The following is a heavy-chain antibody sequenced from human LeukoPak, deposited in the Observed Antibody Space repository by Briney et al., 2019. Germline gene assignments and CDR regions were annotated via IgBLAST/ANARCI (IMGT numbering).Heavy chain of an antibody. CDR1: GYTFTSYA. Sequence: ASVKVSCKASGYTFTSYAMNWVRQAPGQGLEWMGWINTNTGNPTYAQGFTGRFVFSLDTSVSTAYLQISSLKAEDTAVYYCARRPGYSSSWYRVFNWFDPWGQGTVVTVSS. CDR3: ARRPGYSSSWYRVFNWFDP. V-gene: IGHV7-4-1*02. J-gene: IGHJ5*02. CDR2: INTNTGNP. D-gene: IGHD6-13*01.